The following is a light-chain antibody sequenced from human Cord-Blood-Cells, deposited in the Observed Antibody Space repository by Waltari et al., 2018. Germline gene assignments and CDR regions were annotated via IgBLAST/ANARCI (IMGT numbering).Light chain of an antibody. V-gene: IGLV3-9*01. CDR2: RDS. Sequence: SYELTQPLSVSVALGQTARITCGGNNIGSKNVHCYQQKPGQAPVLVICRDSNRPPWIPERFSGSNSGNTATLTISRAQAGDEADYYCQVWDSSAYVFGTGTKVTVL. J-gene: IGLJ1*01. CDR3: QVWDSSAYV. CDR1: NIGSKN.